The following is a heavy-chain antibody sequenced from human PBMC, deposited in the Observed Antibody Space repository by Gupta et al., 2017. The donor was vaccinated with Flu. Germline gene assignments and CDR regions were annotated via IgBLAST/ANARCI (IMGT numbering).Heavy chain of an antibody. CDR1: GDSISSYY. CDR3: ASTRHLGYCSGGSCYYYGMDV. J-gene: IGHJ6*02. D-gene: IGHD2-15*01. CDR2: IYTRGRT. V-gene: IGHV4-4*07. Sequence: QVQLQESGPGLVKPSETLSLTCTVSGDSISSYYWSWIRQPAGKGLEWIGRIYTRGRTNYNPSLKSRVTMSVDTSKNQFSLKLSSVTAADTAVYYCASTRHLGYCSGGSCYYYGMDVWGQGTTVTVSS.